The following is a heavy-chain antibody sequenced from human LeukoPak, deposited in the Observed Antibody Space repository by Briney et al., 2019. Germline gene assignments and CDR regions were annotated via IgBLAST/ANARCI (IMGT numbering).Heavy chain of an antibody. CDR1: GFSFSIRW. J-gene: IGHJ4*02. D-gene: IGHD3-10*01. V-gene: IGHV3-7*01. CDR3: ATLLGDITVYDY. Sequence: GGSLRLSCVASGFSFSIRWMSWVRQAPGKGLEWVASITRDGSGKYYSDSVKGRFSISRDNAKSSLFLQMNILRGEDTAVYYCATLLGDITVYDYWGQGTLVTVSS. CDR2: ITRDGSGK.